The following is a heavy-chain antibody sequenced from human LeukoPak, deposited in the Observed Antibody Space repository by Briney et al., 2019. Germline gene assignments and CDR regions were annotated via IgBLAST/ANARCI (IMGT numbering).Heavy chain of an antibody. Sequence: PGGSLRLSCAASGFTFSSYGMHWVRQAPGKGLEWVAVISYDGSNKYYADSVKGRFTISRDNSKNTLYLQMNSLRAEDTAVYYCAKEHDSSSWYRYYYYGMDVWGQGTTVTVSS. V-gene: IGHV3-30*18. CDR3: AKEHDSSSWYRYYYYGMDV. D-gene: IGHD6-13*01. CDR1: GFTFSSYG. CDR2: ISYDGSNK. J-gene: IGHJ6*02.